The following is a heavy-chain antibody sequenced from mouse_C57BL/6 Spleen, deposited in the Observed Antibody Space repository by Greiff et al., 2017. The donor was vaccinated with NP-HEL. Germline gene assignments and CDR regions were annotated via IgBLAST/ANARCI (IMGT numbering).Heavy chain of an antibody. V-gene: IGHV5-4*03. CDR2: ISDGGGYT. CDR1: GFTFSSYA. Sequence: EVMLVESGGGLVKPGGSLKLSCAASGFTFSSYAMSWVRQTPEKRLEWVATISDGGGYTYYPDNVKGRFTISRDNAKNNLYLQMSHLKSEDTAMYYCARKGYDSWFAYWGQGTLVTVSA. CDR3: ARKGYDSWFAY. D-gene: IGHD2-4*01. J-gene: IGHJ3*01.